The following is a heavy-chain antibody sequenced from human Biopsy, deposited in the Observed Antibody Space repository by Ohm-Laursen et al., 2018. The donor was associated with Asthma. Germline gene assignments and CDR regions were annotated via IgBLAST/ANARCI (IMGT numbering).Heavy chain of an antibody. CDR1: GFTFHNYV. Sequence: SLRLSCSASGFTFHNYVMRWVRQAPGKGLEWVAGIFFDGSNKYYADSVKGRFTISRDNSKDTLYLQVNSLRGDDTAVYYCARGKTWGRSYYFDYWGQGTLVTVSS. J-gene: IGHJ4*02. V-gene: IGHV3-30-3*01. CDR2: IFFDGSNK. D-gene: IGHD6-6*01. CDR3: ARGKTWGRSYYFDY.